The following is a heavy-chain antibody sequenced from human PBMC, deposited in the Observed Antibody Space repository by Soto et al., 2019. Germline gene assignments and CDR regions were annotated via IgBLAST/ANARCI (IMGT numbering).Heavy chain of an antibody. CDR2: IYPSDNT. J-gene: IGHJ4*02. Sequence: GESLRLSCALSGFTVSSNYMSRVRQAPGEGLKWHSLIYPSDNTFYADSVKGRNTNSRDNFKNTLFLQMNSLRAEDTAVYYCVRDSSSSAMGYWGQGP. V-gene: IGHV3-66*01. CDR3: VRDSSSSAMGY. D-gene: IGHD6-6*01. CDR1: GFTVSSNY.